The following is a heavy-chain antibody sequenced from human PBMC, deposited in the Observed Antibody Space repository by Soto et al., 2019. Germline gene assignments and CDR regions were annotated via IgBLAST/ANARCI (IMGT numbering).Heavy chain of an antibody. D-gene: IGHD6-19*01. CDR1: GGSFSGYY. CDR2: IYYSGSI. Sequence: SETLSLTCAVYGGSFSGYYWSWIRQPPGKGLEWIGSIYYSGSIYYNPSLKSRVTMSVDTSKNQFSLKLSSVTAAETAVYYCARQSSGWYNWFDPWGQGTLVTVSS. CDR3: ARQSSGWYNWFDP. V-gene: IGHV4-34*01. J-gene: IGHJ5*02.